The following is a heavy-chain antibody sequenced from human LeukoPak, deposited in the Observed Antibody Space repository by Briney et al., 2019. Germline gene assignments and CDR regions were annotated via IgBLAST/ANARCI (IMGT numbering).Heavy chain of an antibody. CDR1: GLTFSSYS. Sequence: GGSLRLSCAASGLTFSSYSMNWVRRAPGKGLEWVSSISSSSSFIYYADSVKGRFTISRDNAKNSLYLQTNSLRAEDTAVYYCAKMGVIGPSDYWGQGTLVTVSS. D-gene: IGHD3-10*01. J-gene: IGHJ4*02. CDR2: ISSSSSFI. CDR3: AKMGVIGPSDY. V-gene: IGHV3-21*01.